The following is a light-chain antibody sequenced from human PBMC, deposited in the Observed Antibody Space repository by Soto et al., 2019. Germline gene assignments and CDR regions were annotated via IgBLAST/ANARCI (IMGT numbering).Light chain of an antibody. CDR3: QQRSNWPPIT. CDR1: QSVRSN. CDR2: GAS. V-gene: IGKV3-15*01. J-gene: IGKJ5*01. Sequence: EVVMTQSQATLSVSPGERVTLSCRASQSVRSNLAWYQQKPGQSPRLLIYGASTRATGIPARFSGSRSGTEFTLTISTLEPEDFAVYYCQQRSNWPPITFSQGTRMEN.